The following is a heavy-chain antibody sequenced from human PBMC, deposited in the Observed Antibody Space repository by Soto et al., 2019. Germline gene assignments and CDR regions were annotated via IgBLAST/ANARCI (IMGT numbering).Heavy chain of an antibody. V-gene: IGHV4-59*01. CDR1: GVSSTSFY. D-gene: IGHD3-16*01. CDR2: IFDNGDV. CDR3: ARGWGSKWYYFDP. Sequence: SETLSLTCTVSGVSSTSFYWSWIRQSPGKGLEWIGYIFDNGDVKYNPSLMSRLTMPIDMSKNEFSLRLKSVTAADTAMYYCARGWGSKWYYFDPWGEGTLVTVSS. J-gene: IGHJ4*02.